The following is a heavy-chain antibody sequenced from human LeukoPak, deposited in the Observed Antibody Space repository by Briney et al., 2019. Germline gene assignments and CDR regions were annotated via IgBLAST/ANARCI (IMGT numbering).Heavy chain of an antibody. J-gene: IGHJ4*02. Sequence: SETLSLTCTVSGGSISSSSYYWGWIRQPPGKGLEWIGSIYYSGSTYYNPSLKSRVTTSVDTSKNQFSLKLSSVTAADTAVYYCARIYDSSGYCYGAFGYFDYWGQGTLVTVSS. V-gene: IGHV4-39*01. D-gene: IGHD3-22*01. CDR3: ARIYDSSGYCYGAFGYFDY. CDR2: IYYSGST. CDR1: GGSISSSSYY.